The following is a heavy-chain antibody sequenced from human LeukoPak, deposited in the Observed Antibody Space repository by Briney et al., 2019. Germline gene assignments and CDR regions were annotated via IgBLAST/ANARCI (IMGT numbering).Heavy chain of an antibody. D-gene: IGHD6-13*01. V-gene: IGHV3-23*01. Sequence: GGSLRFSCAASGFTFSSYAMSWVRQAPGKGLEWVSSICGSGDTTYYADSVKGRFTISRDNSKNTLYMQMTSLRAEDTAVYYCAKGSSSSCYGNCHYWGQGTLVTVSS. CDR2: ICGSGDTT. CDR1: GFTFSSYA. J-gene: IGHJ4*02. CDR3: AKGSSSSCYGNCHY.